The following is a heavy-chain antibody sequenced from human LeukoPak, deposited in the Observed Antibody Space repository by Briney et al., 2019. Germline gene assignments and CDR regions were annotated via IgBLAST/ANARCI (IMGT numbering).Heavy chain of an antibody. CDR1: GFIFSNYA. V-gene: IGHV3-23*01. CDR2: IGGSGDYT. CDR3: VKDWTVRSSCYGLGCD. Sequence: PGGSLRLSCAASGFIFSNYAMSWVRQAPGKGLEWVSAIGGSGDYTYYIDSVKGRFTSYRDNSKNTLFLHMSSLRVEDTATYYCVKDWTVRSSCYGLGCDWGQGTLVTVSS. D-gene: IGHD5-12*01. J-gene: IGHJ4*02.